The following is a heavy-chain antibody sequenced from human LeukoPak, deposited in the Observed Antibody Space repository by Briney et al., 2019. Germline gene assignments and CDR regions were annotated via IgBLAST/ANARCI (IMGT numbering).Heavy chain of an antibody. D-gene: IGHD6-19*01. CDR3: ARENSRGRFDY. CDR1: GDSVSSNTAA. V-gene: IGHV6-1*01. J-gene: IGHJ4*02. CDR2: TYYRSKWYN. Sequence: SQTLSLTCGISGDSVSSNTAAWNWIRQSPSTGLEWLGRTYYRSKWYNNYAVSVKSRITINPDSSKNQVSLQLNSVTPEDTAMYYCARENSRGRFDYWDQGTLVTVSS.